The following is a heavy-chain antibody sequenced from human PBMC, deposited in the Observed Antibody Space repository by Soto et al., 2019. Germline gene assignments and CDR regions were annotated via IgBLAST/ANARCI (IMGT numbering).Heavy chain of an antibody. CDR3: AKADYDYIWGSYRPDYYYYYMDV. Sequence: DVQLVESGGGLVQPGRSLRLSCAASGFTFDDYAMHWVRQAPGKGLEWVSGISWNSGSIGYADSVKGRFTISRDNAKNSLYLQMNSLRAEDTALYYCAKADYDYIWGSYRPDYYYYYMDVWGKGTTVTVSS. J-gene: IGHJ6*03. CDR2: ISWNSGSI. D-gene: IGHD3-16*02. CDR1: GFTFDDYA. V-gene: IGHV3-9*01.